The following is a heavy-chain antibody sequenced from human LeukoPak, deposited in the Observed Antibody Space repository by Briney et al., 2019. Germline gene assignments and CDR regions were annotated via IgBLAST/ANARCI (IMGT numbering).Heavy chain of an antibody. CDR3: AKDFDSDYDSSGYPDFDY. Sequence: GGSLRLSCAASGFTFSSYCMHWVRQAPGKGLEWVAVISYDGSNKYYADSVKGRFTISRDNSKNTLYLQMNSLRAEDTAVYYCAKDFDSDYDSSGYPDFDYWGQGTLVTVSS. J-gene: IGHJ4*02. CDR2: ISYDGSNK. V-gene: IGHV3-30*18. D-gene: IGHD3-22*01. CDR1: GFTFSSYC.